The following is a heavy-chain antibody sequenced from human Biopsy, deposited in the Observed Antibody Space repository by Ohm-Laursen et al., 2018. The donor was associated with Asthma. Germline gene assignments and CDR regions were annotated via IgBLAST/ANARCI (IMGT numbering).Heavy chain of an antibody. CDR2: IWYDGSIK. CDR1: GFTFSSYG. Sequence: SLRLSCAAPGFTFSSYGMHWVRQAPGKGLEWVAVIWYDGSIKYYADSVKGRFSISRDNSKNTLYLQMNSLRVEDTAVFYCPKDVFPGWELRRGPDYWGQGTLVTVSS. V-gene: IGHV3-33*06. CDR3: PKDVFPGWELRRGPDY. J-gene: IGHJ4*02. D-gene: IGHD1-26*01.